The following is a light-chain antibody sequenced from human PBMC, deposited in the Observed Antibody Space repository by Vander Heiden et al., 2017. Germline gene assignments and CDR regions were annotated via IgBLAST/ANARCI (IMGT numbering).Light chain of an antibody. V-gene: IGLV2-14*01. CDR3: SSYTSSSTPLV. CDR2: DVS. CDR1: SSDVGGYNY. Sequence: QSALTQPASVSGSPGQSITISCTGTSSDVGGYNYVSWYQQHPGKAPKFMIYDVSNRPSGVSNRFSGSKSGNTASLTISGLQAEDEADYYCSSYTSSSTPLVFGTGTKVTVL. J-gene: IGLJ1*01.